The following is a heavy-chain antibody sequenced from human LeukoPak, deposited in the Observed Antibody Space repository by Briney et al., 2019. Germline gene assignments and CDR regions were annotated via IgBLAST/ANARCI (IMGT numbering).Heavy chain of an antibody. CDR2: INPNSGGT. V-gene: IGHV1-2*02. D-gene: IGHD2-21*01. CDR3: ARPQGPHIVVIGREFDY. CDR1: GYTFTGYD. Sequence: ASVKVSCKASGYTFTGYDMHWVRQAPGQGLEWMGWINPNSGGTNYAQKFQGRVTMTRDTSISTAYMELSRLRSDDTAVYYCARPQGPHIVVIGREFDYWGQGTLVTVSS. J-gene: IGHJ4*02.